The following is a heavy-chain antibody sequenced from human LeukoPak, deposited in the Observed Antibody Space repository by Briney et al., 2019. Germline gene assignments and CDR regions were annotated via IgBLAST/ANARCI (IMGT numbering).Heavy chain of an antibody. CDR1: GYTFTKYG. J-gene: IGHJ4*02. CDR3: ARDLIETYCGGDCHPTLFDY. V-gene: IGHV1-18*01. Sequence: ASVKVSCKASGYTFTKYGVSWVRQAPGQGLEWMGWIGTHTGNRNYVKKFQGRVTLTTETSTSTAYMELKSLRSDDTAVYYCARDLIETYCGGDCHPTLFDYWGQGTLVTVSS. D-gene: IGHD2-21*02. CDR2: IGTHTGNR.